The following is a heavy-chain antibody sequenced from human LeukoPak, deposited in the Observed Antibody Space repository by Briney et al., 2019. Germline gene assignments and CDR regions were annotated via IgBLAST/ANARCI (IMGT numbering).Heavy chain of an antibody. CDR1: GGSFSGYY. J-gene: IGHJ6*03. D-gene: IGHD3-16*01. V-gene: IGHV4-34*01. CDR2: INHSGST. Sequence: SETLSLTCAVYGGSFSGYYWSWIRQPPGKGLEWIGEINHSGSTNYNPSLKSRVTISVDTSKNQFSLRLSSVTAADTAVYYCARDRRYASSNYYYYYMDVWGKGTTVTVSS. CDR3: ARDRRYASSNYYYYYMDV.